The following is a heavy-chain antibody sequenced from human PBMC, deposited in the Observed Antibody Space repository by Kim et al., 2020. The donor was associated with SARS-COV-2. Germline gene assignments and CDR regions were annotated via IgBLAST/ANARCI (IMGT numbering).Heavy chain of an antibody. CDR2: RNK. D-gene: IGHD2-15*01. V-gene: IGHV3-30*15. Sequence: RNKYYAGSVKGRFTNSKDTSKNTLYLKMSSLRAEDTAVYYCARDGGNWFDPWGQGTLVTVSS. CDR3: ARDGGNWFDP. J-gene: IGHJ5*02.